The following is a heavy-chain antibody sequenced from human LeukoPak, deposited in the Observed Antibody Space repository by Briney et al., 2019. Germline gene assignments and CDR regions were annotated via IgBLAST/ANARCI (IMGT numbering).Heavy chain of an antibody. J-gene: IGHJ4*02. CDR1: GFTFSSYW. CDR3: ARLDGSGSYYTRDY. CDR2: IKQDGSEK. V-gene: IGHV3-7*01. D-gene: IGHD3-10*01. Sequence: GGSLRLSCAASGFTFSSYWMSWVRQAPGKGLEWVANIKQDGSEKYYVDSVKGRFTISRDNAKNSLYLQMNSLRAEDTAVYYCARLDGSGSYYTRDYWGQGTLVTVSS.